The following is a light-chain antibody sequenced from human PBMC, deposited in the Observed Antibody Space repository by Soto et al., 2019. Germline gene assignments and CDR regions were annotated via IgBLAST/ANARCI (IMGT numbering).Light chain of an antibody. V-gene: IGKV3-15*01. CDR1: QSISRA. CDR2: GAS. J-gene: IGKJ1*01. CDR3: QQYKNWPPTT. Sequence: EIVMTQSPANVSASPGERATLYCKASQSISRALAWYQQKAGQAPRLLIYGASARATGVPARFSGFGSGTEYSPTISSLQSEDFAVYYCQQYKNWPPTTFGQGTKVDIK.